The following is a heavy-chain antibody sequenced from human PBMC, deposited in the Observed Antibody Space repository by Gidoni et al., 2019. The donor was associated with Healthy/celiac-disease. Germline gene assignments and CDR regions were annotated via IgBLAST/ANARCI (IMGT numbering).Heavy chain of an antibody. CDR3: AKGSYYYDSSGYNGAFDI. J-gene: IGHJ3*02. V-gene: IGHV3-23*01. D-gene: IGHD3-22*01. Sequence: EGQLLESGGGLVQPGGSLRLSCAASGFTFSSYAMSWVRQAPGKGLEWVSAISGSGGSTYYADSVKGRFTISRDNSKNTLYLQMNSLRAEDTAVYYCAKGSYYYDSSGYNGAFDIWGQGTMVTVSS. CDR1: GFTFSSYA. CDR2: ISGSGGST.